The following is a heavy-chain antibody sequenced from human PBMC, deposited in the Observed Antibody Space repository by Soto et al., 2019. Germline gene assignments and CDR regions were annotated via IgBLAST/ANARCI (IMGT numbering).Heavy chain of an antibody. D-gene: IGHD6-19*01. J-gene: IGHJ5*02. CDR3: ARSSGWLNWFDP. CDR1: GGSISSYY. CDR2: IYYSGST. V-gene: IGHV4-59*08. Sequence: SETLSLTCTVSGGSISSYYWSWIRQPPGKGLEWIGYIYYSGSTNYNPSLKSRVTISVDTSKNQFSLKLSSVTAADTAAYYCARSSGWLNWFDPWGQGTLVTVSS.